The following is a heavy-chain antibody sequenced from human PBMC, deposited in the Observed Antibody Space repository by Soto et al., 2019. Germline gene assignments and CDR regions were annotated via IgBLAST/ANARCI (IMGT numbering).Heavy chain of an antibody. CDR1: GGSFSGYY. J-gene: IGHJ4*02. CDR2: INHSGST. Sequence: ETLSLTCAVYGGSFSGYYWSWIRQPPGKGLEWIGEINHSGSTNYNPSLKSRVTISVDTSKNQFSLKLSSVTAADTAVYYCAIGRPYYDFWSGYLDWGQGTLVTV. CDR3: AIGRPYYDFWSGYLD. V-gene: IGHV4-34*01. D-gene: IGHD3-3*01.